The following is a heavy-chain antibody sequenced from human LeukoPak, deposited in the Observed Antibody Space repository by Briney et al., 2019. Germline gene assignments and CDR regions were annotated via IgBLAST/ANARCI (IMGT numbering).Heavy chain of an antibody. CDR1: GYTLTELS. Sequence: ASVKVSCKVSGYTLTELSMHWVRQAPGQGLEWMGWISAYNGNTNYAQKLQGRVTITRDTSASTAYMELSSLRSEDTAVYYCARAPNYYGSGINFDYWGQGTLVTVSS. CDR2: ISAYNGNT. J-gene: IGHJ4*02. D-gene: IGHD3-10*01. CDR3: ARAPNYYGSGINFDY. V-gene: IGHV1-3*01.